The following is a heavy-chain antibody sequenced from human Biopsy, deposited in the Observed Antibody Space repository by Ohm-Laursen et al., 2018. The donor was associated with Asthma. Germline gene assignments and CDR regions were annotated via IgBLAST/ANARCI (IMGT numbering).Heavy chain of an antibody. CDR1: GITFSTYG. J-gene: IGHJ4*02. CDR3: VKDIRLQLWGFDS. D-gene: IGHD6-13*01. V-gene: IGHV3-33*03. Sequence: SLRLSCAASGITFSTYGIHWVRQAPGKGLEWVAVIWYDGGYKDNADSVKGRFTISRDNAKNSLYLQMNSLRGADTALYYCVKDIRLQLWGFDSWGQGTLVTVSS. CDR2: IWYDGGYK.